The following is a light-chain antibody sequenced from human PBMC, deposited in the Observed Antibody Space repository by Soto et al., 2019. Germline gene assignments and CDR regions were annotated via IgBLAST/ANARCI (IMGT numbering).Light chain of an antibody. V-gene: IGKV3-20*01. CDR2: DAS. CDR3: QHYDSARWT. Sequence: EIVLTQSPCTLSWSAGERATLSCRASQSISSTYLTWYHQRPGQAPRLLIYDASRRATGIPDRFSGSWYGTDFSLTISRLEPEDFAVYDCQHYDSARWTFGLGTKVDIK. CDR1: QSISSTY. J-gene: IGKJ1*01.